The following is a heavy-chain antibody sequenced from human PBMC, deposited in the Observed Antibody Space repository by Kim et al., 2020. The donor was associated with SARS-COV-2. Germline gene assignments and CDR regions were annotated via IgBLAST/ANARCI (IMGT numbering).Heavy chain of an antibody. J-gene: IGHJ4*02. CDR3: ALQRGGHLRY. CDR2: INHSGST. V-gene: IGHV4-34*01. Sequence: SETLSLTCAVYGGSFSGYYWSWIRQPPGKGLEWIGEINHSGSTNYNPSLKSRVTISVDTSKNQFSLKLSSVTAADTAVYYCALQRGGHLRYWGQGTLVTVSS. CDR1: GGSFSGYY. D-gene: IGHD3-16*01.